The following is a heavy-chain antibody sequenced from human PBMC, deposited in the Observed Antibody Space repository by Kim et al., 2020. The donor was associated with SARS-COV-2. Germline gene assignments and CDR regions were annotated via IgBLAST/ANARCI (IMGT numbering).Heavy chain of an antibody. D-gene: IGHD6-13*01. Sequence: GGSLRLSCAASGFTFSNAWMSWVRQAPGKGLEWVGRIKSKTDGGTTDYAAPVKGRFTISRDDSKNTLYLQMNSLKTEDTAVYYCTTESSAADPQFDYWGQGTLVTVSS. V-gene: IGHV3-15*01. CDR2: IKSKTDGGTT. CDR3: TTESSAADPQFDY. CDR1: GFTFSNAW. J-gene: IGHJ4*02.